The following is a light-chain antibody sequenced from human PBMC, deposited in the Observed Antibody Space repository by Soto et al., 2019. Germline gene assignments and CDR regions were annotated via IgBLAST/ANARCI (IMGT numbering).Light chain of an antibody. V-gene: IGKV3-15*01. J-gene: IGKJ1*01. CDR2: GAS. Sequence: EVVMTQSPATLSVSPGDRATLSCRASQSVSNNLAWYQQKPGQAPRLLIYGASTRATGIPARFSGSGSGTEFTLTISSLQSEDFAVYYCQHYNHFPPAWTFGLGTRVEI. CDR1: QSVSNN. CDR3: QHYNHFPPAWT.